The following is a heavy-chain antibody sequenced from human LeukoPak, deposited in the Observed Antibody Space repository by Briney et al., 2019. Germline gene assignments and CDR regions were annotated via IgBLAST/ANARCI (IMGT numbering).Heavy chain of an antibody. J-gene: IGHJ4*02. V-gene: IGHV4-61*02. CDR3: ARKSYYDILTVN. CDR1: GGSISSGSYY. D-gene: IGHD3-9*01. CDR2: IYTSGST. Sequence: SQTLSLTCAVSGGSISSGSYYWSCIRQPAGKGLEWIGRIYTSGSTNYNPSLNRRATISVDTSKNQFSLKLSSVTAADTAVYYCARKSYYDILTVNWGQGTLVTVSS.